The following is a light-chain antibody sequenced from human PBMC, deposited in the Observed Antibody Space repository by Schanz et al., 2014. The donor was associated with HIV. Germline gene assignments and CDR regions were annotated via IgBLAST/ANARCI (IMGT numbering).Light chain of an antibody. CDR1: RSNIGAGYD. Sequence: QSVLTQPPSVSGAPGQRVTISCTGSRSNIGAGYDVHWYQQLPGAAPKLLIYANTNRPSGVPDRYSGSKSDTSASLAITGLRAEDEADYFCQSYDSTLSAFVFATGTKLTVL. CDR3: QSYDSTLSAFV. V-gene: IGLV1-40*01. J-gene: IGLJ1*01. CDR2: ANT.